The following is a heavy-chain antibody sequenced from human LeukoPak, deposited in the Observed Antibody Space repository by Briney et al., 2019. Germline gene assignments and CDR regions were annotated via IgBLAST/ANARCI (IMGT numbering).Heavy chain of an antibody. V-gene: IGHV3-13*01. Sequence: GGSLRLSCTASGFTLGSHDMHWVRHTTGEGLEWVAAIASGFQTFYAGSVKGRFTVSREDAKNSLYLQMNSLRAGDTAVYYCVREARGYHYTYFDYWGQGTLVTVSS. D-gene: IGHD5-18*01. CDR2: IASGFQT. CDR3: VREARGYHYTYFDY. CDR1: GFTLGSHD. J-gene: IGHJ4*02.